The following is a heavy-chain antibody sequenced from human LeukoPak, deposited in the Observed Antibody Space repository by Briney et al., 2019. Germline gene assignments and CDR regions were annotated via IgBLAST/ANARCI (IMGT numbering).Heavy chain of an antibody. Sequence: ASVKVSCKASGYTFSDYYMHWVRQAPGQGLQWVGWINPSSGDTHYAQMFQGRVTMTRDTSINTAYMELRRVRSDDTAVYYCAKSAQYSSAWFTGSFDYWGQGTLVTVSS. CDR1: GYTFSDYY. V-gene: IGHV1-2*02. CDR2: INPSSGDT. J-gene: IGHJ4*02. D-gene: IGHD6-13*01. CDR3: AKSAQYSSAWFTGSFDY.